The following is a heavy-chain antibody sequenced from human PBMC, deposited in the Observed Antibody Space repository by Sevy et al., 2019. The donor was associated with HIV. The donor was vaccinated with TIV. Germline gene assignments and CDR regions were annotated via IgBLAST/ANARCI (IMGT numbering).Heavy chain of an antibody. CDR2: IKQDGSEK. Sequence: GGSLRLSCAASGFTFSSYWMSWVRQAPGKGLEWVANIKQDGSEKYYVDSVKGRFAISRDNAKNSLYLQMNSLRAEDTAVYYCARGDFRGSYREIDAFDNWGQGTMVTVSS. CDR3: ARGDFRGSYREIDAFDN. J-gene: IGHJ3*02. CDR1: GFTFSSYW. V-gene: IGHV3-7*03. D-gene: IGHD3-16*02.